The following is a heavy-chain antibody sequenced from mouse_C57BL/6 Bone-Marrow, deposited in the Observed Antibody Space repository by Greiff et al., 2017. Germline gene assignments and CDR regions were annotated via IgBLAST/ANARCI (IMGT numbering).Heavy chain of an antibody. V-gene: IGHV1-55*01. CDR3: ARPYYSNYWYFDV. CDR1: GYTFTSYW. CDR2: IYPGSGST. Sequence: QVQLQQSGAELVKPGASVKMSCKASGYTFTSYWITWVKQRPGQGLEWIGDIYPGSGSTNYNEKFKSKATLPVDTSSSTAYMQLSSLTSEDSAVYDCARPYYSNYWYFDVWGTGTTVTVSS. J-gene: IGHJ1*03. D-gene: IGHD2-5*01.